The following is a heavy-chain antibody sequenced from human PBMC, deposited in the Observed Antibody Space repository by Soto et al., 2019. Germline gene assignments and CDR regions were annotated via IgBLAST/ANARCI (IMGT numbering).Heavy chain of an antibody. Sequence: PSETLSLTCAVYGGSFSGYYWSWIRQPPGRGLEWIGEINHSGSTNYNPSLRSRVTISVDTSKNQFSLKLSSVTAADTAVYYCARAGRMVRGVIITRPSWFDPWGQGTLVTVSS. J-gene: IGHJ5*02. CDR2: INHSGST. D-gene: IGHD3-10*01. V-gene: IGHV4-34*01. CDR3: ARAGRMVRGVIITRPSWFDP. CDR1: GGSFSGYY.